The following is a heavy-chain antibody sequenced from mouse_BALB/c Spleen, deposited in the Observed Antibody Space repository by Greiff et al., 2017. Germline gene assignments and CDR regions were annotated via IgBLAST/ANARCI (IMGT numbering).Heavy chain of an antibody. D-gene: IGHD3-3*01. V-gene: IGHV2-9*02. J-gene: IGHJ4*01. Sequence: VQLQESGPGLVAPSQSLSITCTVSGFSLPSYGVHWVRQPPGKGLEWLGVIWAGGSTNYNSALMSRLSISKDNSKSQVFLKMNSLQTDDTAMYYCAIDGAGPSYAMDYWGQGTSVTVSS. CDR3: AIDGAGPSYAMDY. CDR2: IWAGGST. CDR1: GFSLPSYG.